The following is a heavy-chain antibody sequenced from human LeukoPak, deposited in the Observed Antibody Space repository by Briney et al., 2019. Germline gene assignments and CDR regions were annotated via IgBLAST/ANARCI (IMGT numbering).Heavy chain of an antibody. D-gene: IGHD2-15*01. CDR1: GGSISSGGYY. J-gene: IGHJ4*02. V-gene: IGHV4-31*03. Sequence: SETLSLTCTVSGGSISSGGYYWSWIRQQPGKGLEWIGYIYYSGSTYYNPSLKSRVTISVDTSKNQFSLKLSSVTAADTAVYYCARDSDSSFDYWGQGTLVTVSS. CDR3: ARDSDSSFDY. CDR2: IYYSGST.